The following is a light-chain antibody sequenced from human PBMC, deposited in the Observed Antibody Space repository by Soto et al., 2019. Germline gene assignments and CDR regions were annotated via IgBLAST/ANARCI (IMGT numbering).Light chain of an antibody. CDR3: CSYVVSSTLVV. J-gene: IGLJ2*01. CDR1: SSDVGGYNL. CDR2: EGS. V-gene: IGLV2-23*01. Sequence: QSALTQPASVSGSPGQSITISCTGTSSDVGGYNLVSWYQQHPGKAPKLMIYEGSKRPSGVSNRFSGSKSGNTASLTISGLQAEDEADYYCCSYVVSSTLVVFGGGTKLTVL.